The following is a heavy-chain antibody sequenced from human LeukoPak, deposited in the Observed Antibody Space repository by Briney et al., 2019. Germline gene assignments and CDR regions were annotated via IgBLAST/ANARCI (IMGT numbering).Heavy chain of an antibody. CDR1: GGTFSSYA. D-gene: IGHD5-12*01. CDR3: ASGGYSGYDLEY. J-gene: IGHJ4*02. Sequence: ASVKVSCKASGGTFSSYAVSWVRQAPGQGLEWMGGIIPTFGTANYAQKFQGRVTIATDESTSTAYMELSSLRSEDTAVYYCASGGYSGYDLEYWGQGTLVTVSS. CDR2: IIPTFGTA. V-gene: IGHV1-69*05.